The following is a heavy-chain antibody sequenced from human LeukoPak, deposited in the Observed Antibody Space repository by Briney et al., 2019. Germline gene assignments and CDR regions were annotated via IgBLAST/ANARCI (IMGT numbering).Heavy chain of an antibody. J-gene: IGHJ6*02. CDR1: GFTFSSYW. CDR3: ARDFCTACNYYFYGMDV. CDR2: IKQDGSEK. V-gene: IGHV3-7*03. D-gene: IGHD2-8*01. Sequence: PGGSLRLSCAASGFTFSSYWMSWVRQAPGKGLEWVANIKQDGSEKYYVDSVRGRFTISRDNAKNSVYLQMNSLRAEDTAMYYCARDFCTACNYYFYGMDVWGRGTTVTVSS.